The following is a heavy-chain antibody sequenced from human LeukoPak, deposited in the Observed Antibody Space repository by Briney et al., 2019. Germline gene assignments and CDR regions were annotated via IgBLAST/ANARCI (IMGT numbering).Heavy chain of an antibody. CDR2: ISGGGEST. CDR3: ARDIQLST. V-gene: IGHV3-23*01. Sequence: GGSLRLSCTASGFTFTSYAMDWVRQAPGKGLEWISVISGGGESTHYADSVKGRFTISRDNSKNTLYLQMNSLRAEDTAIYYCARDIQLSTWGLGTMVTVSS. J-gene: IGHJ3*01. CDR1: GFTFTSYA. D-gene: IGHD5-24*01.